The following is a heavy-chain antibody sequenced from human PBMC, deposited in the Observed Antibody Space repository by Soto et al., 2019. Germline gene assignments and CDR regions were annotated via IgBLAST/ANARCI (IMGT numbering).Heavy chain of an antibody. CDR3: ARKTAVTDYYFDY. D-gene: IGHD6-19*01. Sequence: ASVKVSCKASGYTFPAYTMNWVRQAPGQRPEWMGWIIVGNGKTRYSQKFQGRITFTRDTSASTVYLELSSLRSEDTAMYYCARKTAVTDYYFDYWGQGTLVTVS. V-gene: IGHV1-3*01. CDR1: GYTFPAYT. CDR2: IIVGNGKT. J-gene: IGHJ4*02.